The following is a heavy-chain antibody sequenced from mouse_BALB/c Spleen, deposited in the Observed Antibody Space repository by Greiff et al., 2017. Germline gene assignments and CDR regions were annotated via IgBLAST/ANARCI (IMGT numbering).Heavy chain of an antibody. J-gene: IGHJ3*01. D-gene: IGHD2-3*01. V-gene: IGHV5-4*02. Sequence: EVQVVESGGGLVKPGGSLKLSCAASGFTFSDYYMYWVRQTPEKRLEWVATISDGGSYTYYPDSVKGRFTISRDNAKNNLYLQMSSLKSEDTAMYYCARGGYYSWFAYWGQGTLVTVSA. CDR2: ISDGGSYT. CDR1: GFTFSDYY. CDR3: ARGGYYSWFAY.